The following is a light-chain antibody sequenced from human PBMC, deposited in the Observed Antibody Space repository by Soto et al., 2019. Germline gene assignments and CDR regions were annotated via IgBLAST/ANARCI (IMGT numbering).Light chain of an antibody. CDR1: QGINNY. CDR2: ATS. CDR3: QQYNDWPPT. J-gene: IGKJ1*01. Sequence: DIQLTQSPSFLSASVGDRVTITCRASQGINNYLAWYQQKPGKAPNLLIYATSTLQSGVPSRFSGSGSGTEFTLTISSLQSEDFAVYYCQQYNDWPPTFGQGTKVDIK. V-gene: IGKV1-9*01.